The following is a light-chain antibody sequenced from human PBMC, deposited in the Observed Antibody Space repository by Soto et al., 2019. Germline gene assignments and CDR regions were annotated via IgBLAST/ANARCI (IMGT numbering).Light chain of an antibody. CDR2: GPS. J-gene: IGKJ4*01. CDR3: QADDSSTLT. CDR1: QSVSSNY. Sequence: EIVLTQSPGTLSLSPGERATLSCRASQSVSSNYLAWYQQKPGQALRLLIYGPSSSATGIPDRFGGSGSGTDFNPTITRLLPDYFAVYYCQADDSSTLTFGGGTKVDIK. V-gene: IGKV3-20*01.